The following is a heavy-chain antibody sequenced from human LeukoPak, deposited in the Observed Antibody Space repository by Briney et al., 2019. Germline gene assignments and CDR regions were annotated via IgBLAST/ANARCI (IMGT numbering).Heavy chain of an antibody. D-gene: IGHD6-19*01. Sequence: PSETLSLTCTVSGGSVSSGSYYWSWIRQPPGKGLEWIGYIYYSGSTNYNPSLKSRVTISVDTSKNQFSLKLSSVTAADTAVYYCAGQIAVAPVYFDYWGQGTLVTVSS. CDR2: IYYSGST. CDR1: GGSVSSGSYY. V-gene: IGHV4-61*01. CDR3: AGQIAVAPVYFDY. J-gene: IGHJ4*02.